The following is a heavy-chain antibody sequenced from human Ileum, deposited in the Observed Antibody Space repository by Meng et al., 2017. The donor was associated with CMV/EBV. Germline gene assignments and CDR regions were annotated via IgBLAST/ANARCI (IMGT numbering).Heavy chain of an antibody. V-gene: IGHV4-39*06. Sequence: RLQLQESGAGRVKPPETLSLTCTVSGDSISSGRHFWGWIRQAPGKGLEWIATIHYTETTHYNPSLKSRITISVDTSKNQISLKVNSVTAADTAMYYCAADISTAWFYYWGQGTLVTVSS. D-gene: IGHD2-2*01. CDR2: IHYTETT. CDR3: AADISTAWFYY. J-gene: IGHJ4*02. CDR1: GDSISSGRHF.